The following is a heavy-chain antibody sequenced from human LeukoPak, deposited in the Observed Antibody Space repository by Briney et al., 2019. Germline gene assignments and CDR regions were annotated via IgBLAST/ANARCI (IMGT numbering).Heavy chain of an antibody. Sequence: SETLSLTCNVSGGSITKPEYYWSWIWQPAGKGLEWIARVDVGGATNYNPSLKSRVSISVDPSKNQFSLKVTSVTAADTALYFCAGGPSSLELLKTWGQGTLVTVSS. CDR2: VDVGGAT. CDR3: AGGPSSLELLKT. V-gene: IGHV4-61*02. CDR1: GGSITKPEYY. J-gene: IGHJ5*02. D-gene: IGHD1-7*01.